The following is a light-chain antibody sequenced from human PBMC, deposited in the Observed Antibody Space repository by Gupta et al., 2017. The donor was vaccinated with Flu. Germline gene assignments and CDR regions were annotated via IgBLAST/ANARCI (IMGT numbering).Light chain of an antibody. CDR1: SSDVGGYYY. V-gene: IGLV2-14*03. CDR3: STYTTSTNLVK. J-gene: IGLJ2*01. Sequence: ITITCTETSSDVGGYYYISCYQQHPGNAPKLIIFNVSNRPSGVSNRFSGSKSGDTASLTISGLQAEDAADYYCSTYTTSTNLVKFGGGTKLAVL. CDR2: NVS.